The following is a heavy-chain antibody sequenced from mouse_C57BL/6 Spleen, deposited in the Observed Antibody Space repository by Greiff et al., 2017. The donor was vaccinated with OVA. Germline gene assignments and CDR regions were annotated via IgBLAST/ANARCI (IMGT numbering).Heavy chain of an antibody. V-gene: IGHV1-22*01. J-gene: IGHJ4*01. CDR3: ARGGTGSLYYAMDY. D-gene: IGHD4-1*01. Sequence: VQLKESGPELVKPGASVKMSCKASGYTFTDYNMHWVKQSHGKSLEWIGYINPNNGGTSYNQKFKGKATLTVNKSSSTAYMELRSLTSEDSAVYYCARGGTGSLYYAMDYWGQGTSVTVSS. CDR2: INPNNGGT. CDR1: GYTFTDYN.